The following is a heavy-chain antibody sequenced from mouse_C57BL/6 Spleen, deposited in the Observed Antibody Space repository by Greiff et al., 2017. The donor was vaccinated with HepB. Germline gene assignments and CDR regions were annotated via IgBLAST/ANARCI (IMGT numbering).Heavy chain of an antibody. CDR2: FNSDGGST. CDR1: EYDFPSHD. Sequence: DVQLVESGGGLVQPGESLKLSCESNEYDFPSHDMSWVRKNPEKRLELVAAFNSDGGSTYYTDTMERRFTISRDNTKKTMYLQMSSMTSEDTALSYCERRGDDYGGGWYFDDWGTGTTVTVSA. CDR3: ERRGDDYGGGWYFDD. D-gene: IGHD1-1*02. J-gene: IGHJ1*03. V-gene: IGHV5-2*01.